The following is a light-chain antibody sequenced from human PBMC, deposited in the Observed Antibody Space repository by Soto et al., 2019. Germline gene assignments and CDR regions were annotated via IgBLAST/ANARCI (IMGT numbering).Light chain of an antibody. CDR2: GAS. Sequence: EVLFTQXPGTXSXXPXXXXXXXXRASQSVSSSYLAWYQQKPGQAPRLLIYGASSRATGIPDRFSGSGSGTDFTLTISRLEPEDFAVYYCQQYGSSRTFGQGTKVDIK. V-gene: IGKV3-20*01. CDR3: QQYGSSRT. CDR1: QSVSSSY. J-gene: IGKJ1*01.